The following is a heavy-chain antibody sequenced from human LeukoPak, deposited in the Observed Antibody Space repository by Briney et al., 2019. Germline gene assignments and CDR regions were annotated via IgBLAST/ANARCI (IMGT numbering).Heavy chain of an antibody. CDR3: GRGDIVVVPAGMVDY. CDR1: GFTFSSYA. J-gene: IGHJ4*02. CDR2: ISGSGGST. Sequence: PGGSLRLSCAASGFTFSSYAMSWVRQAPGKGLEWVSAISGSGGSTYYADSVKGRFTISRDNSKNTLYLQMNSLRAEDTAVYYCGRGDIVVVPAGMVDYWGQGTLVTVSS. V-gene: IGHV3-23*01. D-gene: IGHD2-2*01.